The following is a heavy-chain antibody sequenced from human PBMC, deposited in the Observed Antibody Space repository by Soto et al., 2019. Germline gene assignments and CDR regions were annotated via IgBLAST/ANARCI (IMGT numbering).Heavy chain of an antibody. CDR2: INAGNGNT. Sequence: ASVKVSCKASGYTFTGYAMHWVRQAPGQRLEWMGWINAGNGNTKYSQKFQGRFTITRDTSASTAYMELGSLRSEDTAVYYCAKGEGSYRRGGSCYYFDYCGQGTVVTVSS. J-gene: IGHJ4*02. CDR3: AKGEGSYRRGGSCYYFDY. V-gene: IGHV1-3*01. D-gene: IGHD2-15*01. CDR1: GYTFTGYA.